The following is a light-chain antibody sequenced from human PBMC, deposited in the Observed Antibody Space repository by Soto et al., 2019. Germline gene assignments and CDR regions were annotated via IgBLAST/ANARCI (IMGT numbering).Light chain of an antibody. Sequence: QSALTQRASVSGSPGQSITISCTGTSSDDGGYNYVSWYQQLPGKAPKLIIYDVNNRPSGVSNRFSASKSANAASLTISGLQAEDEADYYCTSYTSSNSLYVFGTGTKLTVL. J-gene: IGLJ1*01. CDR2: DVN. V-gene: IGLV2-14*03. CDR1: SSDDGGYNY. CDR3: TSYTSSNSLYV.